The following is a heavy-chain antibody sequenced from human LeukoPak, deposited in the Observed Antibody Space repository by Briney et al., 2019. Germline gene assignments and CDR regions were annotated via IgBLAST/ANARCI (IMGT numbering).Heavy chain of an antibody. Sequence: GGSLRLSCAVSGFTFSDHYMDWVRQAPGKGLERVGRSRNEAHSYSTDFAASVRGRASLSRDDPRNSLYLQMNSLRTDDTAVYYCVAMLRGVGYWGQGTLVTVSS. D-gene: IGHD3-10*01. V-gene: IGHV3-72*01. CDR3: VAMLRGVGY. CDR2: SRNEAHSYST. J-gene: IGHJ4*02. CDR1: GFTFSDHY.